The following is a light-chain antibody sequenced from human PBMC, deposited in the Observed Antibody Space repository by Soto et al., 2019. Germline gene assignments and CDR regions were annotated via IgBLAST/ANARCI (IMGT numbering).Light chain of an antibody. Sequence: QSVLTQPASVSGSPGQSITISCTGTSSDVGSYDLVSWYQQHPGKAPKLMIYEVNKRPSGVSNRFSGSKSGNTASLTISGFQSEDEADYYWCSYVRGYYFAFGTGIKVTV. CDR2: EVN. V-gene: IGLV2-23*02. J-gene: IGLJ1*01. CDR1: SSDVGSYDL. CDR3: CSYVRGYYFA.